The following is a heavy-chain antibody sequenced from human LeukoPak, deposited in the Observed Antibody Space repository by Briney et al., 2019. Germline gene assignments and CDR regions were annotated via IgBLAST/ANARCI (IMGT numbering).Heavy chain of an antibody. V-gene: IGHV1-8*01. Sequence: ASVKVSCKASGYTFTSYDINWVRQATGQGLEWMGWMNPNSGNTSYAQKFQGRVTMTRDTSTSTVYMELSSLRSEDTAVYYCARDLRAAGPNWFDPWGQGTLVTVSS. CDR1: GYTFTSYD. CDR2: MNPNSGNT. CDR3: ARDLRAAGPNWFDP. D-gene: IGHD6-13*01. J-gene: IGHJ5*02.